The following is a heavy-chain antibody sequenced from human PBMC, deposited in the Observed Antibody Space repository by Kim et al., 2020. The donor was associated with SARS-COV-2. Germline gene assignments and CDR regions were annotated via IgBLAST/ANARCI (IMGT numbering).Heavy chain of an antibody. CDR2: ISYDGSNK. CDR3: AREALRGTSFDY. V-gene: IGHV3-30*04. D-gene: IGHD3-10*01. Sequence: GGSLRLSCAASGFTFSSYAMHWVRQAPGKGLEWVAVISYDGSNKYYADSVKGRFTISRDNSKNTLYLQMNSLRAEDTAVYYCAREALRGTSFDYWGQGTLVTVSS. J-gene: IGHJ4*02. CDR1: GFTFSSYA.